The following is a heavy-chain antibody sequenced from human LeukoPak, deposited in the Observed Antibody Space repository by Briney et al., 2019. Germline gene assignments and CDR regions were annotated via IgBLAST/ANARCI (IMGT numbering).Heavy chain of an antibody. D-gene: IGHD1-1*01. V-gene: IGHV4-59*08. CDR2: IYYSGST. CDR3: ARHSTASGYLNYFDY. Sequence: SETLSLTCTVSGCSISSYYWSWIRQPPGKGLDWIGYIYYSGSTNYNPSLKSRVTISVDTSKNQFSLKLSSVTAADTAVYYCARHSTASGYLNYFDYWGQGTLVTVSS. CDR1: GCSISSYY. J-gene: IGHJ4*02.